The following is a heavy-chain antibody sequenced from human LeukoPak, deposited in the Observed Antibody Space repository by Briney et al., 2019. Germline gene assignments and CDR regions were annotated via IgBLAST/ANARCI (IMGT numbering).Heavy chain of an antibody. J-gene: IGHJ4*02. CDR3: VRDGGVSGYDLLDY. D-gene: IGHD5-12*01. CDR1: GFTFSNYW. CDR2: INQDGSEE. Sequence: PGGSLRLSCAASGFTFSNYWMSWVRQAPGKGPEWVSHINQDGSEENYMDSVKARFIISRDNAKNSLSLQMDSLRAEDTAVYYCVRDGGVSGYDLLDYWGQGTLVTVSS. V-gene: IGHV3-7*01.